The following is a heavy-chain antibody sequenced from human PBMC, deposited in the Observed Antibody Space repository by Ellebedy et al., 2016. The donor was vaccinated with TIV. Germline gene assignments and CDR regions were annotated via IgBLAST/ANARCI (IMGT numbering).Heavy chain of an antibody. CDR3: ARDQGWAVAGTTRFDC. V-gene: IGHV3-7*01. D-gene: IGHD6-19*01. J-gene: IGHJ4*02. CDR2: IKQDVSER. CDR1: GFSFSNFW. Sequence: PGGSLRLSCAAWGFSFSNFWMSWVRQAPGKGLEWVASIKQDVSERPYVDSVKGRFTISRDNAKNSRYLQISSLRAEDTAVYYCARDQGWAVAGTTRFDCWGQGTLVTVSS.